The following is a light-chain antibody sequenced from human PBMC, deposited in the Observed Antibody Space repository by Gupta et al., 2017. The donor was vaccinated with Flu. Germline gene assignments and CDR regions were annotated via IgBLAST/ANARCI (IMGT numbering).Light chain of an antibody. CDR3: RQDGTSLT. CDR1: QSVSSRS. CDR2: ITS. J-gene: IGKJ4*01. Sequence: PGTLSLSPAERATLSCRASQSVSSRSLDWEKQKRVQAPRIIIYITSNRAPGGTARFSGCGERKDFTLTSSRRKNEDFAVYYVRQDGTSLTFGGGTKVEIK. V-gene: IGKV3-20*01.